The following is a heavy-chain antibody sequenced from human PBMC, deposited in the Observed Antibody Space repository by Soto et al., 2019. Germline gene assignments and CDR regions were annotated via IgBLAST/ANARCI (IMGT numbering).Heavy chain of an antibody. J-gene: IGHJ4*02. V-gene: IGHV4-59*01. Sequence: SETLSLTCTVSGGSISSYYWSWIRQPPGKGLEWIGYIYYSGSTNYNPSLKSRVTISVDTSKNQFSLKLSSVTAADTAVYYCARDGYSYGSFDYWGQGNLVTVSS. CDR2: IYYSGST. CDR3: ARDGYSYGSFDY. CDR1: GGSISSYY. D-gene: IGHD5-18*01.